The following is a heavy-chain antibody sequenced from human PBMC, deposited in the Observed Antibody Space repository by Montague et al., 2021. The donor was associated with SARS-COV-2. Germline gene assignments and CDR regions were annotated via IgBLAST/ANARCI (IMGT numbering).Heavy chain of an antibody. CDR2: IYYSGSS. CDR1: GGSISSGNYY. D-gene: IGHD2-21*01. J-gene: IGHJ4*02. Sequence: TLSLTCTVSGGSISSGNYYWSWIRQHPGKGLDWIGYIYYSGSSYYNPSLKIRVTISVDTSKNQFSLRLSSVTAADTAVYYCARARTSLTVVVKAFAYWARGTLVTVS. V-gene: IGHV4-31*03. CDR3: ARARTSLTVVVKAFAY.